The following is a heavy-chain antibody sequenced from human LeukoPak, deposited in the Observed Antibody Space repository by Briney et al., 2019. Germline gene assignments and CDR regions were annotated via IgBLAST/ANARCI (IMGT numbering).Heavy chain of an antibody. CDR3: TIAQSWDELFDS. CDR2: ISINTDT. Sequence: GGCLRLSCAPSVIAAIGNYMSWVREPPRKRLWRVSFISINTDTFYANSVRGRVTISRARSKTTIFLQMNSLRDEDSTVHYCTIAQSWDELFDSWGQGTLVTVSS. J-gene: IGHJ4*02. D-gene: IGHD1-26*01. CDR1: VIAAIGNY. V-gene: IGHV3-53*03.